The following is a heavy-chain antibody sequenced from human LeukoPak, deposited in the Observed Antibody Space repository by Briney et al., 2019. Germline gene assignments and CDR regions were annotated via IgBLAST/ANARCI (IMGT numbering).Heavy chain of an antibody. D-gene: IGHD3-10*01. Sequence: PGGSLRLSCAASGFTFSSYWMHWVRQAPGKGLVWVSRINTDGSSTSYADSVKGRFTISRDNAKNTLYLQMNGLRAEDTAVYYCARDSPRRWGGSGSSYIPFDYWGQGTLVSVFS. CDR3: ARDSPRRWGGSGSSYIPFDY. CDR1: GFTFSSYW. V-gene: IGHV3-74*01. CDR2: INTDGSST. J-gene: IGHJ4*02.